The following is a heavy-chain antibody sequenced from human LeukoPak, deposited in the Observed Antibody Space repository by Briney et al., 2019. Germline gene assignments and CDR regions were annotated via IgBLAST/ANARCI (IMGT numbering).Heavy chain of an antibody. CDR1: GGSISSFY. CDR2: IYYSGRT. J-gene: IGHJ4*02. Sequence: SETLSLTCTVSGGSISSFYWNWIRLPPGKGLELIGYIYYSGRTNYNPSLKSRVTISVDTSKNQFSLKLSSVTAADTAVYYCAREPVGSGRYDYWGQGTLVTVSS. CDR3: AREPVGSGRYDY. V-gene: IGHV4-59*01. D-gene: IGHD2-15*01.